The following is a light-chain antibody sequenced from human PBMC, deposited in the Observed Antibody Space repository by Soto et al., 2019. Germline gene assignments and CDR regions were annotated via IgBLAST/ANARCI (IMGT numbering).Light chain of an antibody. J-gene: IGKJ1*01. V-gene: IGKV3-20*01. Sequence: EIVLTQSPGTLSLSPGERATLSCRASQDVRSNYLAWYQQKPGQAPRLLIFGASTRATGIPDRFSGSGSGTDFTLTISRLEPEDFALYYCQQYGGSPITFGQGTKVDIK. CDR2: GAS. CDR1: QDVRSNY. CDR3: QQYGGSPIT.